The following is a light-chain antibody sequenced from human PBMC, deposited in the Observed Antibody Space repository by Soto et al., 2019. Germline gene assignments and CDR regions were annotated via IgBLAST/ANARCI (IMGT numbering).Light chain of an antibody. CDR2: EVS. V-gene: IGLV2-18*02. CDR1: SSDVGSYNR. CDR3: SSYTSSSTYV. J-gene: IGLJ1*01. Sequence: QSVLTQPPSVSGSPGQSFAISCTGTSSDVGSYNRVSWYQQPPGTAPKVMIYEVSNRPSGVPDRFSGSKSGNTASLTISGLQAEDEADYYCSSYTSSSTYVFGTGTKVTVL.